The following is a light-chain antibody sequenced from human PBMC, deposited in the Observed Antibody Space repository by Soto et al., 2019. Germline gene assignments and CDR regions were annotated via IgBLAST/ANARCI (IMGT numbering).Light chain of an antibody. J-gene: IGKJ1*01. V-gene: IGKV3-20*01. CDR1: QSVSSSY. Sequence: LSVSPGERATLSCRASQSVSSSYLAWYQQKPGQAPRLLIYGASSRATGIPDRFSGSGSGTDFTLTISSLQPEDFATYYCQQSYSTPRTFGQGTKVDIK. CDR3: QQSYSTPRT. CDR2: GAS.